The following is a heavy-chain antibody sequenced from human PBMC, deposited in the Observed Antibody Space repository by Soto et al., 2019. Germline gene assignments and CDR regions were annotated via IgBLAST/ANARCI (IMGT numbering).Heavy chain of an antibody. V-gene: IGHV1-18*01. CDR3: ARDQSSSSWLPTYYYGMDV. D-gene: IGHD6-13*01. CDR2: ISAYNGNT. J-gene: IGHJ6*02. CDR1: GYTFTSYG. Sequence: ASVKVSCKASGYTFTSYGISWVRQAPGQGLEWMGWISAYNGNTNYAQKLQGRVTMTTDTSTSTAYMELRSLRSDDTAVYYCARDQSSSSWLPTYYYGMDVWGQGTTVTVS.